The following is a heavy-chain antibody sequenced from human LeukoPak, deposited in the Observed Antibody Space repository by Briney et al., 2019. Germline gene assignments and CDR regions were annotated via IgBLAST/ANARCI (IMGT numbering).Heavy chain of an antibody. V-gene: IGHV1-69*04. J-gene: IGHJ4*02. D-gene: IGHD5-24*01. Sequence: ASVKVSCKASGGTFGSYAISWVRQAPGQGLEWMGRIIPILGIANYAQKFQGRVTITADKSTSTAYMELSSLRSEDTAVYYCARVDRDGYNFDYWGQGTLVTVSS. CDR3: ARVDRDGYNFDY. CDR2: IIPILGIA. CDR1: GGTFGSYA.